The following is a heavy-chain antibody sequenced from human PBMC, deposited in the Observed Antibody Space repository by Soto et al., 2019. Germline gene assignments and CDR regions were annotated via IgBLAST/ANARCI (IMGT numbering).Heavy chain of an antibody. Sequence: SVKVSCKASGGTFSGYAISWVRQAPGQGLEWMGGIIPIFGTANYAQKFQGRVTITADESTSTAYMELSSLRSEDTAVYYCARDVYYDSSEMYYGMDVWGQGTTVTVSS. CDR2: IIPIFGTA. V-gene: IGHV1-69*13. D-gene: IGHD3-22*01. CDR3: ARDVYYDSSEMYYGMDV. CDR1: GGTFSGYA. J-gene: IGHJ6*02.